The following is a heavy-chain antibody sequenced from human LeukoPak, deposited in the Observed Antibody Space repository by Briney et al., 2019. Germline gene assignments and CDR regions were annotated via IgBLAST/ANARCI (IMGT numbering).Heavy chain of an antibody. CDR3: ARHSSGYYDSSGYYSAYYFDN. Sequence: PSETLSLTCTVSGGSMSISSYYWGWIRQPPGKGLEWIGSIFYTGSTYYNPSLKSRGTISVDTSKNQSSLKLSSVTAADTAVYYCARHSSGYYDSSGYYSAYYFDNWGQGTLVTVSS. D-gene: IGHD3-22*01. J-gene: IGHJ4*02. V-gene: IGHV4-39*01. CDR1: GGSMSISSYY. CDR2: IFYTGST.